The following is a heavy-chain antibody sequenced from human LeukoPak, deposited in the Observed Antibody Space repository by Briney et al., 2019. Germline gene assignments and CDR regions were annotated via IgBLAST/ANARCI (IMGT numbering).Heavy chain of an antibody. CDR2: INPNSGFT. J-gene: IGHJ4*02. Sequence: ASVKVSCKASGYIFNEYYMHWVRQAPGQGLEWMGWINPNSGFTNYAQKFQGRVSMTRDMSISTAYMELSSLRSDDTAVYYCARDKSSTVRFLQYYWGQGTLVTVSS. V-gene: IGHV1-2*02. CDR1: GYIFNEYY. CDR3: ARDKSSTVRFLQYY. D-gene: IGHD3-3*01.